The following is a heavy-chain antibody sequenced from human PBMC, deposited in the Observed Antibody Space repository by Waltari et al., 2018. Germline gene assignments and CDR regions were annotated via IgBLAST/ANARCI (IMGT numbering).Heavy chain of an antibody. Sequence: QVQLQESGPGLARPSETLSLTCVVSSYSIRSGYFWGWIRQPPGKGLEWVGSISHSANAYYNPSLKSRVTMSVDTSKNQFALKVTSVTAADTAIYYCARDQWFAFDIWGHGTMVTVSS. CDR1: SYSIRSGYF. CDR3: ARDQWFAFDI. D-gene: IGHD3-22*01. CDR2: ISHSANA. J-gene: IGHJ3*02. V-gene: IGHV4-38-2*02.